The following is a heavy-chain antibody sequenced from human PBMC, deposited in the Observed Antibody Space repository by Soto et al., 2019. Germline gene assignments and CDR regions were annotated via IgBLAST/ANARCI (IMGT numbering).Heavy chain of an antibody. CDR3: AKARSPFYDILTGYPLGMDV. V-gene: IGHV3-23*01. D-gene: IGHD3-9*01. CDR2: ISGSGGST. J-gene: IGHJ6*02. CDR1: GFTFSSYA. Sequence: GGSLRLSCAASGFTFSSYAMSWVRQAPGKGLEWVSAISGSGGSTYYADSVKGRFTISRDNSKNTLYLQMNSLGAEDTAVYYCAKARSPFYDILTGYPLGMDVWGQGTTVTVSS.